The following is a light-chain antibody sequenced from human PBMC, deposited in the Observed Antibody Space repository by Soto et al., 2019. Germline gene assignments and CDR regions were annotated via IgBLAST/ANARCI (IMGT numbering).Light chain of an antibody. J-gene: IGLJ3*02. V-gene: IGLV3-21*02. CDR3: QVWDSSGDDTSDRTSNRWV. Sequence: SYELTQPPSVSVAPGQTAMVTCGGNNIGNESVYWYQQRPGQAPVLVVYDDTDRPSGIPERFSGSKSGNTATLTISRVEAGDEADYYCQVWDSSGDDTSDRTSNRWVFGGGTKLTVL. CDR2: DDT. CDR1: NIGNES.